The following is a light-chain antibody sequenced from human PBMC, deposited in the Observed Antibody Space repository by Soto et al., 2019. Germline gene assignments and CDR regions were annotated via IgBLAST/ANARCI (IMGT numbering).Light chain of an antibody. J-gene: IGKJ1*01. CDR3: QQTYTPPRT. Sequence: EIVMTQSPATLSVSPGERATLSCRASQSVKSSYLAWYQHKPGQAPRLLIYGASTRATGLPARFSGSGSGTQFTLTISSPQVEDSATYYCQQTYTPPRTFGQGTKVDI. CDR2: GAS. V-gene: IGKV3-15*01. CDR1: QSVKSSY.